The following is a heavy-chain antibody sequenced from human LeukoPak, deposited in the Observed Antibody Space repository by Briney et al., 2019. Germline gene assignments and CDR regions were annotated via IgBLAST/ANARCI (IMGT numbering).Heavy chain of an antibody. CDR2: IWYDASNK. CDR1: GVTFSSFV. Sequence: GGSLRLSCAASGVTFSSFVMHWVRQAPGKGMEWLAVIWYDASNKYYADSVKGRFTISRDNSKNTLYLQMNSLRDDDTAVYYCVRGVGVSRFNYFDPWGQGTLVTVSS. J-gene: IGHJ5*02. CDR3: VRGVGVSRFNYFDP. D-gene: IGHD5-24*01. V-gene: IGHV3-33*01.